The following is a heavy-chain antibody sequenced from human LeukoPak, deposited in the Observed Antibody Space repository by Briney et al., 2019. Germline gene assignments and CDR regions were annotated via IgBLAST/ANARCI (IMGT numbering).Heavy chain of an antibody. CDR1: GYTLTELS. D-gene: IGHD6-13*01. Sequence: ASVKVSCKVSGYTLTELSMHWVRQAPGKGLEWMGGFDPEDGETIYAQKFQGRVTMTRDTSISTAYMELSRLRSDDTAVYYCARVRADLDWFDPWGQGTLVTVSS. CDR3: ARVRADLDWFDP. J-gene: IGHJ5*02. V-gene: IGHV1-24*01. CDR2: FDPEDGET.